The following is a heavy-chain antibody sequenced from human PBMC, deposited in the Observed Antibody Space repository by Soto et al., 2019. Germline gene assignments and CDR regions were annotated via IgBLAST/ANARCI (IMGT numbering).Heavy chain of an antibody. V-gene: IGHV3-74*01. J-gene: IGHJ4*02. CDR2: IDPYDTGI. CDR1: GFTFSGDW. D-gene: IGHD4-17*01. Sequence: EVQLVESGGGLVQPGGSLRLSCRDSGFTFSGDWMHWVRQAPGKGLDWVSRIDPYDTGISYADSVKGRFTIFRDNAKSTLYLQMNRLRPEDTAVYYCTRETFGDRDYWGQGTLVTVSS. CDR3: TRETFGDRDY.